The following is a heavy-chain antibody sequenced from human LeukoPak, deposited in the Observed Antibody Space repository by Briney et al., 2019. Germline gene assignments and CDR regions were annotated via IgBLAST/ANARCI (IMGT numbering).Heavy chain of an antibody. CDR3: ARDPGKYGDSLRPSGLDY. J-gene: IGHJ4*02. CDR2: IIPTLGIT. CDR1: GGSFGNFA. V-gene: IGHV1-69*04. D-gene: IGHD2-15*01. Sequence: SVKVSCKAFGGSFGNFAVIWVRQAPGQGFEWMGRIIPTLGITNRAQKFQDRVTISADTSSSTAYMELSSLRSDDTAVYYCARDPGKYGDSLRPSGLDYWGRGTLVTVSS.